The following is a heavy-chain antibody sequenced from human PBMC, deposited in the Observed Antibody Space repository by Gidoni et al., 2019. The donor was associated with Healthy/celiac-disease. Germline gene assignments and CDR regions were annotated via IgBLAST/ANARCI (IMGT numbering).Heavy chain of an antibody. CDR3: AKPKKNYYYDSSGYYSYDAFDI. Sequence: EVQLLESGGGLVQPGGSLRLSCAAAGFTFSSYAMSWVRQAPGKGLEWVSAISGSGGSTYYADSVKGRFTISRDNSKNTLYLQMNSLRAEDTAVYYCAKPKKNYYYDSSGYYSYDAFDIWGQGTMVTVSS. D-gene: IGHD3-22*01. CDR1: GFTFSSYA. CDR2: ISGSGGST. V-gene: IGHV3-23*01. J-gene: IGHJ3*02.